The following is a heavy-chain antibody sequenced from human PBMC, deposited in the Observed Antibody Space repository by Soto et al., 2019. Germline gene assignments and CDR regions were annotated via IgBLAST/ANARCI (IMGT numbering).Heavy chain of an antibody. Sequence: PSETLSLICTVSGGSISSYYWSWMRQPPGKGLEWIGYIHSSGSIKYNPSLQSRVTISVDTSNNQFSLKLNSVTAADTAVYYCAREVKWSGYFDYWGPGTLVTVSS. J-gene: IGHJ4*02. CDR1: GGSISSYY. V-gene: IGHV4-59*01. CDR3: AREVKWSGYFDY. CDR2: IHSSGSI. D-gene: IGHD2-15*01.